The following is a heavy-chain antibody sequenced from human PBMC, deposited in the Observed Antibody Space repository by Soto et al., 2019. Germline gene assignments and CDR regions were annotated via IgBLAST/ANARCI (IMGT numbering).Heavy chain of an antibody. CDR1: GFTFSNHA. Sequence: EVQLLESGGGLVQPRGSLRLSCAASGFTFSNHAMSWVRQAPGKGLEWVSAISRSGGSTYYADSVEGQFTISRDNSKNTLYLQVNSLRAEDAAVYYCAKLSGGDAVRDYFDYWGQGTLVTVSS. D-gene: IGHD6-19*01. CDR2: ISRSGGST. CDR3: AKLSGGDAVRDYFDY. J-gene: IGHJ4*02. V-gene: IGHV3-23*01.